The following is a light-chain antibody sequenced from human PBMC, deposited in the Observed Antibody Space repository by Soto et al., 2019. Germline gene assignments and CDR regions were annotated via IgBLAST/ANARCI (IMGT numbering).Light chain of an antibody. Sequence: EMVLTQSPGTLSLSPGERATLSCRASQSVSSSYLAWYQQNPGQAPRLLIYGASSMATGIPDRFSGSESETDFTLTISRLGPEDFAVYYCQQYGSSPGTFGQRTKMEIK. V-gene: IGKV3-20*01. CDR2: GAS. CDR3: QQYGSSPGT. J-gene: IGKJ2*01. CDR1: QSVSSSY.